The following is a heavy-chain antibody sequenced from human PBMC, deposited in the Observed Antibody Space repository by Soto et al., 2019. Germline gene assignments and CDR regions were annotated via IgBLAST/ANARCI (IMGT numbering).Heavy chain of an antibody. CDR1: GFTFSDYY. Sequence: PVGSLRLSCAASGFTFSDYYINWFRQAPGKGLEWVSYISSSGSSIYYADSVKGRFTISRDNAKNSLYLQMNSLRAEDTAVYYCARVRTSMIQVVFDYWGQGTQVTVSS. CDR2: ISSSGSSI. D-gene: IGHD3-22*01. J-gene: IGHJ4*02. V-gene: IGHV3-11*01. CDR3: ARVRTSMIQVVFDY.